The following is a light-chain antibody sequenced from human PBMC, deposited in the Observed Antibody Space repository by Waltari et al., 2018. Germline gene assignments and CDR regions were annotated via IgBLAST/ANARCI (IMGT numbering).Light chain of an antibody. CDR3: QHYHNFPSA. CDR2: DVF. CDR1: QCIAGH. V-gene: IGKV3-15*01. J-gene: IGKJ5*01. Sequence: EIVMTQSPATLSVSPGERATLSCRASQCIAGHLAWYQHIPGQVPRLLIYDVFIRATGVPARFSGSWSGTEFTLTISSLQSEDVAVYYCQHYHNFPSAFGQGTRLEIK.